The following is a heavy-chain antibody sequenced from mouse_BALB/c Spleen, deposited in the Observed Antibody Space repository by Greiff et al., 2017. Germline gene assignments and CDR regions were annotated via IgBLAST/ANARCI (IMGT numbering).Heavy chain of an antibody. Sequence: EVLLVQSGGGLVQPGGSLRLSCATSGFTFSDFYMEWVRQPPGKRLEWIAASRNKANVYNTEYSASVKGRFIVSTDTSQSLLYLQMNAMRAEDAAIYYCASDDGYYWALDYWGQGTSVTVSA. CDR3: ASDDGYYWALDY. D-gene: IGHD2-3*01. CDR1: GFTFSDFY. CDR2: SRNKANVYNT. J-gene: IGHJ4*01. V-gene: IGHV7-1*02.